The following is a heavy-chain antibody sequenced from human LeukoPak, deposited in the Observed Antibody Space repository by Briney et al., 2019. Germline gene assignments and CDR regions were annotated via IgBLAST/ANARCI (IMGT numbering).Heavy chain of an antibody. CDR2: ISGSGGST. J-gene: IGHJ4*02. CDR3: AKRGVVIRVILVGFHKEAYYFDS. CDR1: GITLSNYG. Sequence: GGSLRLSCRVSGITLSNYGMSWVRQAPGKGLEWVAGISGSGGSTNYADFVKGRFTISRDSPKNTLYLQMTSLRAEDTAVYFCAKRGVVIRVILVGFHKEAYYFDSWGQGALVTVSS. D-gene: IGHD3-22*01. V-gene: IGHV3-23*01.